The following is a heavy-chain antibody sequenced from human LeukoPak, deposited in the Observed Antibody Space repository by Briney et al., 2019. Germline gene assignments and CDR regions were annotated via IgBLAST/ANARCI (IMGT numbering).Heavy chain of an antibody. V-gene: IGHV4-31*03. D-gene: IGHD5-18*01. J-gene: IGHJ5*02. CDR3: AGGKDTAMAPSYWFDP. CDR1: GGSISSGGYY. Sequence: SETLSLTCTVSGGSISSGGYYWSWIRQHPGKGLEWIGYIYYSGSTYYNPSLKSRVTISVDTSKNQFSLNLSSVTAADTAVYYCAGGKDTAMAPSYWFDPRGQGTLVTVSS. CDR2: IYYSGST.